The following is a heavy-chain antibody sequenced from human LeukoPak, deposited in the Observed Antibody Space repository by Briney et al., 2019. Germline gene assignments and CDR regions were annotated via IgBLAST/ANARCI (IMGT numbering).Heavy chain of an antibody. V-gene: IGHV4-59*01. CDR3: ARDRASGSYYDY. J-gene: IGHJ4*02. D-gene: IGHD1-26*01. CDR2: IYYSGST. Sequence: SETLSPPCTVSGGSIRTNSWSWFAQPPGKGLRWIGYIYYSGSTNYNPSLKRRVTISIDTSKNQFSLKLSSVTAADTAVYYCARDRASGSYYDYWGQGTLVTVSS. CDR1: GGSIRTNS.